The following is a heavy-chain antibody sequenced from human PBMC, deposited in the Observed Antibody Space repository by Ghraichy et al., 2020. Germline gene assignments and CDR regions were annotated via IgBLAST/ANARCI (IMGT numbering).Heavy chain of an antibody. V-gene: IGHV1-69*13. CDR2: IIPIFGTA. Sequence: SVKVSCKASGGTFSSYAISWVRQAPGQGLEWMGGIIPIFGTANYAQKFQGRVTITADESTSTAYMELSSLRSEDTAVYYCASAREDYYDSSGYTNWFDPWGQGTLVTVSS. CDR1: GGTFSSYA. D-gene: IGHD3-22*01. CDR3: ASAREDYYDSSGYTNWFDP. J-gene: IGHJ5*02.